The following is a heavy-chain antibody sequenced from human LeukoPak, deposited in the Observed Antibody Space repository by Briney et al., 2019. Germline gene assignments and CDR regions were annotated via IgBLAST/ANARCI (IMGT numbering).Heavy chain of an antibody. J-gene: IGHJ4*02. CDR1: GFTFSTYA. Sequence: GGSLRLSCAASGFTFSTYAMSWVRQAPGKGLEWVSYISSSSSTIYYADSVKGRFTISRDNAKNSLYLQMNSLRDEDTAVYYCARDIPGGSSWGYYFDYWGQGTLVTVSS. V-gene: IGHV3-48*02. D-gene: IGHD6-6*01. CDR2: ISSSSSTI. CDR3: ARDIPGGSSWGYYFDY.